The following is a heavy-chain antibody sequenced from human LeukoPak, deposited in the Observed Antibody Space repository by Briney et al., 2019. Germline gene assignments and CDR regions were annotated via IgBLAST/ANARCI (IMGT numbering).Heavy chain of an antibody. V-gene: IGHV1-8*01. CDR3: ARGFRSDASGRKFDC. Sequence: GASVKVSCKASGYTFTSYDINWVRQATGQGLEWVGWMNPNSGNTGYAQKFQGRVTMTRNTSISTAYMELSSLRSEDTAVYYCARGFRSDASGRKFDCWGQGTLVTVSS. J-gene: IGHJ4*02. D-gene: IGHD2-15*01. CDR1: GYTFTSYD. CDR2: MNPNSGNT.